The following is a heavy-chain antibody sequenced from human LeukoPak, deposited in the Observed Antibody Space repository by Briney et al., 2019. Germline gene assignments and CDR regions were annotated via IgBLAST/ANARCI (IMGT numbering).Heavy chain of an antibody. V-gene: IGHV4-38-2*02. Sequence: SETLSLTCTVSGYSISSGYYWGWIRRPPGKGLEWIGSIYHSGSTYYNPSLKSRVTISVDTSKNQFSLKLSSVTAADTAVYYCARDGGSKTGTGGYWGQGTLVTVSS. CDR3: ARDGGSKTGTGGY. J-gene: IGHJ4*02. D-gene: IGHD1-26*01. CDR1: GYSISSGYY. CDR2: IYHSGST.